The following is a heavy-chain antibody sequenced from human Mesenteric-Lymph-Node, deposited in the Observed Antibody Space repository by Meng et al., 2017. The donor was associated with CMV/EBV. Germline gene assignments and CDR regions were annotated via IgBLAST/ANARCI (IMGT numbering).Heavy chain of an antibody. CDR1: GGSVSSGSYY. Sequence: SETLSLTCTVSGGSVSSGSYYWSWIRQPPGKGLEWIGYIYYSGSTNYNPSLKSRVTISVDTSKNQFSLKLSSVTAADTAVYYCARDWGYYAVDVWGQGTTVTVSS. CDR2: IYYSGST. J-gene: IGHJ6*02. D-gene: IGHD3-16*01. CDR3: ARDWGYYAVDV. V-gene: IGHV4-61*01.